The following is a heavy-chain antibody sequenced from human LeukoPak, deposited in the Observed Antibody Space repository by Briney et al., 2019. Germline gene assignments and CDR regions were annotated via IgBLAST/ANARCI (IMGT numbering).Heavy chain of an antibody. CDR3: ARDRLGGCFDP. D-gene: IGHD6-25*01. J-gene: IGHJ5*02. CDR1: GFTFSSYA. CDR2: IYSGGST. V-gene: IGHV3-66*01. Sequence: GGSLRLSCAAFGFTFSSYAMTWVRQAPGKGLEWVSVIYSGGSTYYADSVKGRFTISRDNSKNTLYLQMNSLRAEDTAVYYCARDRLGGCFDPWGQGTLVTVSS.